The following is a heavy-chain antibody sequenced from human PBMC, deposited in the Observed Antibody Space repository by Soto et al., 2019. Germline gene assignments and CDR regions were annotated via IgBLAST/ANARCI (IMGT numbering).Heavy chain of an antibody. CDR3: ARNTSGRNFDC. D-gene: IGHD6-19*01. CDR1: SSPINGRYY. J-gene: IGHJ4*02. CDR2: IYHSGST. V-gene: IGHV4-38-2*02. Sequence: SETLSLTCTVSSSPINGRYYWGWIRQTPGKGLEWVASIYHSGSTHYNPSLKSRATISVDTSNNQFSLRLSSVTAADTAIYYCARNTSGRNFDCWGQGTQVTVSS.